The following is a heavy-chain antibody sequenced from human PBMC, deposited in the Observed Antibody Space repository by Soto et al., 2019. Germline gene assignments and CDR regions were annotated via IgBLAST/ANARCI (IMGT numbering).Heavy chain of an antibody. Sequence: SETLSLTCTVSDGSITNTNYYWGWIRQPPGKGLESIGSIFYSGTTYYSPSLKSRVTISVDTSKNQFSLKLTSVTAADTALYYCAIQHFGALSRTRTWFPPWGQGILVTVSS. CDR3: AIQHFGALSRTRTWFPP. CDR1: DGSITNTNYY. D-gene: IGHD3-3*01. CDR2: IFYSGTT. J-gene: IGHJ5*02. V-gene: IGHV4-39*01.